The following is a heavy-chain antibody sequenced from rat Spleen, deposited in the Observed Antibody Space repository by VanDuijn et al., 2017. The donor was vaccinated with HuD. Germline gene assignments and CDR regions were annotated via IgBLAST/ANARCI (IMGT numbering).Heavy chain of an antibody. CDR1: GFTFSDYN. CDR3: ATRDGGYPY. D-gene: IGHD1-11*01. J-gene: IGHJ2*01. V-gene: IGHV5S10*01. CDR2: IIYDDSRT. Sequence: VQLVESGGGLVQPGRSMKLSCAASGFTFSDYNMAWVRQAPKKGLEWVATIIYDDSRTYYRDSVKGRFTISRDNAKSTLYLQMDSLRSEDTATYYCATRDGGYPYWGQGVMVTVSS.